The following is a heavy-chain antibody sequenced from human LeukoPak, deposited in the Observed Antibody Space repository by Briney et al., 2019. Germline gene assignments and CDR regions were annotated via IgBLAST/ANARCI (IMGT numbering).Heavy chain of an antibody. CDR1: GYTFTSDY. D-gene: IGHD3-10*01. CDR3: ARGSRYFDY. CDR2: INPSGGSM. V-gene: IGHV1-46*01. Sequence: TSVKVSCKASGYTFTSDYMHWVRQAPGQRLEWMGIINPSGGSMNYAQNFQGRVTMTRDTSTSTVYMELSSLTSEDTAVYYCARGSRYFDYWGQGTLVTVSS. J-gene: IGHJ4*02.